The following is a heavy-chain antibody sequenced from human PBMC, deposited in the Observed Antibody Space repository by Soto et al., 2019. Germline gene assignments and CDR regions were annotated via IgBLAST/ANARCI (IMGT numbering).Heavy chain of an antibody. J-gene: IGHJ6*02. D-gene: IGHD6-13*01. CDR3: ARGSAAGENYYYGMDV. Sequence: GQGLEWMGRINADSGSTNYSQKFQCRVTMTRDTSASTVYMELSSLRSEDTAVYYCARGSAAGENYYYGMDVWGQRTTVTVPS. CDR2: INADSGST. V-gene: IGHV1-3*01.